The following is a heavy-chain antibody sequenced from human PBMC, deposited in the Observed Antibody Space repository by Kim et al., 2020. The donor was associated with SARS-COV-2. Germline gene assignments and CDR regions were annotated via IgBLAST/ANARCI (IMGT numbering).Heavy chain of an antibody. CDR2: IIPVYGTG. CDR1: EGTFSSYA. Sequence: SVKVSCKGSEGTFSSYAISWVRQAPGQGLEWLGRIIPVYGTGNYAPKFQGRVTITADKSTTTAYMELSSLTSEDTAVYYCARGTTYRSSWYRANLHDWGQGTQVTVSS. CDR3: ARGTTYRSSWYRANLHD. D-gene: IGHD6-13*01. V-gene: IGHV1-69*06. J-gene: IGHJ4*02.